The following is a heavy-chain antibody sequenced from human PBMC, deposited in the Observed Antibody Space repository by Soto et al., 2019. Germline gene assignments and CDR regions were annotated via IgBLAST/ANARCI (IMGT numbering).Heavy chain of an antibody. D-gene: IGHD5-18*01. CDR1: CGTLSNRA. J-gene: IGHJ4*02. CDR2: ILPIFGTP. Sequence: SGEVWSRGSCGTLSNRAISWVRQAPVQGLEWMGGILPIFGTPNYAQKFQGRLTISADEFSSTAYMELNILRSEDTAVYYCATQAEALDTAMLKGLAHWGQGSLVTVYS. V-gene: IGHV1-69*13. CDR3: ATQAEALDTAMLKGLAH.